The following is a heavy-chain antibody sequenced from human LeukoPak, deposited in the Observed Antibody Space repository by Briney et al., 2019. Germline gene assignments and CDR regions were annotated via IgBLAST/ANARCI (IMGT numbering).Heavy chain of an antibody. V-gene: IGHV3-30-3*01. CDR2: ISYDGSNK. CDR3: ARGYSGSLGRAFDI. J-gene: IGHJ3*02. D-gene: IGHD1-26*01. CDR1: GFTFNNYA. Sequence: PGGSLRLSCAASGFTFNNYAIHWVRQAPGKGLEWVAVISYDGSNKYYADSVKGRFTISRDSSKNTLYLQMNSLRTEDTAVYYCARGYSGSLGRAFDIWGQGTMVTVSS.